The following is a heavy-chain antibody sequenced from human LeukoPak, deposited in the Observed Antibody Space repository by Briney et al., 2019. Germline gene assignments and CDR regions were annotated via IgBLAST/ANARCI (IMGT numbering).Heavy chain of an antibody. V-gene: IGHV4-39*07. J-gene: IGHJ5*02. Sequence: SETLSLTCTVSGGSISSSSYYWGWIRQPPGKGLEWIGGIYYSGSTYYNPSLKSRVTISVDTSKNQFSLKLSSVTAADTAVYYCARYYGTKNWFDPWGQGTLVTVSS. CDR2: IYYSGST. CDR3: ARYYGTKNWFDP. D-gene: IGHD4-17*01. CDR1: GGSISSSSYY.